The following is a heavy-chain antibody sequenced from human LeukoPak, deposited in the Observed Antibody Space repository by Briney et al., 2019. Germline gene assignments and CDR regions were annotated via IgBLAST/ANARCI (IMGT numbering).Heavy chain of an antibody. V-gene: IGHV4-59*01. CDR1: GDSINSYY. CDR3: ARLTKRNDPFAI. CDR2: TYYSGST. J-gene: IGHJ3*02. D-gene: IGHD1-14*01. Sequence: PSETLSLTCSVSGDSINSYYWGWIRQPPGKGLEWIGYTYYSGSTNYNPSLKSRLTISVDTSKNQFSLKLSSVTAADTAVYYCARLTKRNDPFAIWGQGTMVTVSS.